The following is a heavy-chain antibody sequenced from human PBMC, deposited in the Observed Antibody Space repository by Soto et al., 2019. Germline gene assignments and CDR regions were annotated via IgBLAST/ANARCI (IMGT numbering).Heavy chain of an antibody. V-gene: IGHV4-59*01. CDR1: GDSISSYY. CDR2: RQYRGIT. J-gene: IGHJ4*02. Sequence: PSETLSLTCNVSGDSISSYYWNWIRQSPGKGLEWLGYRQYRGITRYNPSLQNRVTISVDTSKNQFSLMLTSVTAADTAVYFCARGSRDYFVLNNWGRGTLVTVSS. CDR3: ARGSRDYFVLNN. D-gene: IGHD6-6*01.